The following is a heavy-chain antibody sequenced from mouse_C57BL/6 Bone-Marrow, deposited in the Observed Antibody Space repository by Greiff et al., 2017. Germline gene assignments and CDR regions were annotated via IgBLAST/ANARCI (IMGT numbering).Heavy chain of an antibody. Sequence: QVQLQQSGAELARPGASVKMSCKASGYTFTSYTMHWVKQRPGQGLEWIGYINPSSGYTKYNQKFKDKATLTADKSSSTAYMQLSSLTSEDAAVYYCARYYGSSYVGVFFDDWGQGTTRAVSS. CDR1: GYTFTSYT. CDR3: ARYYGSSYVGVFFDD. V-gene: IGHV1-4*01. CDR2: INPSSGYT. J-gene: IGHJ2*01. D-gene: IGHD1-1*01.